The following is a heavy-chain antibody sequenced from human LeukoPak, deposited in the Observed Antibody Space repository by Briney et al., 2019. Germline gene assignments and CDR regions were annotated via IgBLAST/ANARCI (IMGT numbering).Heavy chain of an antibody. Sequence: GGSLRLSCAASGFTFSSYGMSWVRQAPEKGLEWVSGISGSGGSTYYADSVKGRFTISRDNAKDSLYLQMNSLRAEDTAVYYCARDQLLLYWGQGTLVTVSS. J-gene: IGHJ4*02. V-gene: IGHV3-23*01. CDR1: GFTFSSYG. CDR3: ARDQLLLY. CDR2: ISGSGGST. D-gene: IGHD1-26*01.